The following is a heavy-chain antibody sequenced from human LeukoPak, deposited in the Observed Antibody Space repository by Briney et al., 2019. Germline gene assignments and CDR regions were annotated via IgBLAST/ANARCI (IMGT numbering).Heavy chain of an antibody. J-gene: IGHJ4*02. CDR1: GFTFSNAW. CDR3: TTSGGGWDYFDF. V-gene: IGHV3-15*01. D-gene: IGHD6-19*01. Sequence: PGGSLRLSCAASGFTFSNAWMTWVRLVPGKGPGWVGRIKRRSDGGPTEYAVPVKGRFTISRDDSKNMLYLQMNNLKTEDTSVYYCTTSGGGWDYFDFWGQGTLVTVSS. CDR2: IKRRSDGGPT.